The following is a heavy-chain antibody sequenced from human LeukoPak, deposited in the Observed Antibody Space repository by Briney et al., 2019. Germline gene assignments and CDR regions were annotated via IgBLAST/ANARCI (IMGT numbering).Heavy chain of an antibody. J-gene: IGHJ4*02. D-gene: IGHD6-13*01. V-gene: IGHV1-46*01. CDR1: GYTFTSYY. CDR2: INPSGGST. Sequence: ASVKVSCKASGYTFTSYYMRWVRQAPGQGLEWMGIINPSGGSTSYAQKFQGRVTMTRDTSTSTVYMELSSLRSEDTAVYYCARDPDAAGTSDYFDYWGQGTLVTVSS. CDR3: ARDPDAAGTSDYFDY.